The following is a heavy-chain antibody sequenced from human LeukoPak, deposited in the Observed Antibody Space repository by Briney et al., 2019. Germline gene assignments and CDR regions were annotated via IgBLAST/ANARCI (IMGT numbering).Heavy chain of an antibody. J-gene: IGHJ4*02. Sequence: GGSLRLSCAASGFTFSSYSMNWVRQAPGKGLEWVSSISSSSSYIYYADSVKGRFTISKDNAKNSLYLQMNSLRAEDTAVYYCATWVVGAVFDYWGQGTLVTVSS. CDR3: ATWVVGAVFDY. D-gene: IGHD1-26*01. V-gene: IGHV3-21*01. CDR1: GFTFSSYS. CDR2: ISSSSSYI.